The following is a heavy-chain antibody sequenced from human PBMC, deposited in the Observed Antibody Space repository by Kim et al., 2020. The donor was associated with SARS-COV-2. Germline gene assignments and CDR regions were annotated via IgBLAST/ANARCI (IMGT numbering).Heavy chain of an antibody. J-gene: IGHJ3*02. CDR2: LTSGAVT. CDR1: GFTFSSYA. Sequence: GGSLRLSCAASGFTFSSYALAWVRQAPGKGLEWVSGLTSGAVTYYADSVKGRFTISRDISKNTLYLQMNSLRVEDTALYYCAKATAKSYYSNSGTNHYSFDNW. D-gene: IGHD3-22*01. CDR3: AKATAKSYYSNSGTNHYSFDN. V-gene: IGHV3-23*01.